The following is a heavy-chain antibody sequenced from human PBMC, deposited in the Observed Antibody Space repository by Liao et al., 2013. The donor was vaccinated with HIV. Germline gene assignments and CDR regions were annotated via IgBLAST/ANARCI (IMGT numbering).Heavy chain of an antibody. J-gene: IGHJ4*02. V-gene: IGHV4-34*01. Sequence: QVQLQQWGAGLLKPSETLSLTCAVYGGSFSGYYWSWIRQPPGKGLEWIGEINHSGSTNYNPSLKSRVTISLDTSKNQFSLKLSSVTAADTAVYYCATHYYDFWSGYRGVFDYWGQGTLVTVSS. CDR1: GGSFSGYY. CDR2: INHSGST. D-gene: IGHD3-3*01. CDR3: ATHYYDFWSGYRGVFDY.